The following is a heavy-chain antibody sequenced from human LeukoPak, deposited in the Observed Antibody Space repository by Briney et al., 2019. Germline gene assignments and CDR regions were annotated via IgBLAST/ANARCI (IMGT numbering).Heavy chain of an antibody. J-gene: IGHJ4*02. Sequence: SLRLSCAAAGFTFDDYAMHWVRHAPGKGLGWGSGISWNSGSIGYADSVKGRFTISRDNAKNSLYLQMNSLRAEDPALYYCAKGPIYSSSWYYFDYWGQGTLVTVSS. V-gene: IGHV3-9*01. CDR3: AKGPIYSSSWYYFDY. D-gene: IGHD6-13*01. CDR2: ISWNSGSI. CDR1: GFTFDDYA.